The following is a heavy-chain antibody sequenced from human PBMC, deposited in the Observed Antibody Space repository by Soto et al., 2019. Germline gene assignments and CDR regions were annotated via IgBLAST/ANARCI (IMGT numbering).Heavy chain of an antibody. J-gene: IGHJ4*02. CDR3: AKWNGYGDY. D-gene: IGHD5-12*01. CDR2: ISGSGDDT. CDR1: GFTFSNYG. V-gene: IGHV3-23*01. Sequence: EVQLLESGGGLVQPGGSLRLSCAASGFTFSNYGMSWVRQAPGKGLEWVLGISGSGDDTYYVDSVKGRFTISRDNSKNMVYGQMNSLRGEDTAVYYCAKWNGYGDYWGQGTLVTVSS.